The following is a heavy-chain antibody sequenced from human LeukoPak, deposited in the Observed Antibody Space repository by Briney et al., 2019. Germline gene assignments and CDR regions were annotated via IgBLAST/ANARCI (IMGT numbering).Heavy chain of an antibody. V-gene: IGHV3-66*02. Sequence: GGSLRLSCAASGFTDSSNYMSWVRQAQGQGLEWVSVIYSGGSTYYADSVKGRFTISRDNSKNTLYLQMNSLRAEDTAVYYCARFQHYYYYGMDVWGQGTTVTVSS. CDR3: ARFQHYYYYGMDV. CDR1: GFTDSSNY. CDR2: IYSGGST. J-gene: IGHJ6*02. D-gene: IGHD3-16*01.